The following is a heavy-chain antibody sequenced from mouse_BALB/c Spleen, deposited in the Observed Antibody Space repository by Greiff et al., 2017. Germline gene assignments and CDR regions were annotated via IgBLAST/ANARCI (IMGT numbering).Heavy chain of an antibody. V-gene: IGHV3-2*02. CDR3: ARLYGKFPFAY. D-gene: IGHD2-10*02. Sequence: EVKLVESGPGLVKPSQSLSLTCTVTGYSITSDYAWNWIRQFPGNKLEWMGYISYSGSTSYNPSLKSRISITRDTSKNQFFLQLNSVTTEDTATYYCARLYGKFPFAYWGQGTLVTVSA. J-gene: IGHJ3*01. CDR1: GYSITSDYA. CDR2: ISYSGST.